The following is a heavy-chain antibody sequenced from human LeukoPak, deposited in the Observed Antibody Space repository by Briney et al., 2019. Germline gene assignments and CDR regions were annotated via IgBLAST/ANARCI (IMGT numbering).Heavy chain of an antibody. V-gene: IGHV1-2*02. Sequence: GASVTVSCKASGYTFTGYYMHWARQAPGQGLEWMGWINPNSGGTNYAQKFQGRVTMTRDTSISTAYMELSRLRSDDTAVYYCARLESTKYYDFWSGYERGLTDYWGQGTLVTVSS. CDR1: GYTFTGYY. J-gene: IGHJ4*02. D-gene: IGHD3-3*01. CDR2: INPNSGGT. CDR3: ARLESTKYYDFWSGYERGLTDY.